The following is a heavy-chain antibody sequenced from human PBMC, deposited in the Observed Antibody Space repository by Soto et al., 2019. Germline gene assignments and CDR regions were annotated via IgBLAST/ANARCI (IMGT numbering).Heavy chain of an antibody. D-gene: IGHD6-19*01. CDR2: ISSSGSTI. V-gene: IGHV3-48*03. J-gene: IGHJ4*02. Sequence: GWSLRLSCASSVFTFISYEMNWVRQAPGKGLEWVSYISSSGSTIYYADSVKGRFTISRDNAKNSLYLQMNSLRAEDTAVYYCARHSSGWYGAFDYWGQGTLVTVSS. CDR3: ARHSSGWYGAFDY. CDR1: VFTFISYE.